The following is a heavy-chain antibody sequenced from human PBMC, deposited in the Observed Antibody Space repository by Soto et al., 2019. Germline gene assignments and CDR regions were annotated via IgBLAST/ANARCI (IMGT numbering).Heavy chain of an antibody. CDR1: GGSISSGVYY. D-gene: IGHD1-1*01. CDR2: IYYSGST. CDR3: AGLLDPDNWFGP. J-gene: IGHJ5*02. Sequence: SETLSLTCTVSGGSISSGVYYWSWIRQPPGKGLEWIAYIYYSGSTYYNPSLKSRVTMSVDTSKNQFSLKLSSVTAADTAVYYCAGLLDPDNWFGPWGQGTLVTVSS. V-gene: IGHV4-30-4*01.